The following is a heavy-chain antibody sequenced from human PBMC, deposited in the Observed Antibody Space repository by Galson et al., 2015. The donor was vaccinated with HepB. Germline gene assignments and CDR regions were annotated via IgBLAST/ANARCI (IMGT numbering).Heavy chain of an antibody. CDR3: ASPSFYDSSGYYPRSFDC. D-gene: IGHD3-22*01. J-gene: IGHJ4*02. CDR1: GGTFSSYT. Sequence: SVKVSCKASGGTFSSYTISWVRQAPGQGLEWMGRIIPILGIANYAQKFQGRVTITADKSTSTAYMELSSLRSEDTAVYYCASPSFYDSSGYYPRSFDCWGQGTLVTVSS. CDR2: IIPILGIA. V-gene: IGHV1-69*02.